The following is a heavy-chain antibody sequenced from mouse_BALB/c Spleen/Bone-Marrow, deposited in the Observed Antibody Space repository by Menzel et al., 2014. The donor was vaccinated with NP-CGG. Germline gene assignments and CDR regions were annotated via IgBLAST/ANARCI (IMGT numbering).Heavy chain of an antibody. CDR1: GFNIKDTY. CDR3: ARYYYAMDY. Sequence: VQLQQPGAELVKPGASVKLSCTASGFNIKDTYMHWVKQRPEQGLEWIGRIDPANGNTKYDPKFQGKATITADTSSNTAYLQLSSLAAEDTAVYYCARYYYAMDYWGQGTSVTVSS. V-gene: IGHV14-3*02. CDR2: IDPANGNT. J-gene: IGHJ4*01.